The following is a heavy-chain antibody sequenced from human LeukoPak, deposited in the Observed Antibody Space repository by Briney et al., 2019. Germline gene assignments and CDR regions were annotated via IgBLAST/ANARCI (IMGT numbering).Heavy chain of an antibody. CDR1: GGFISSGGYY. CDR2: IYYSGST. V-gene: IGHV4-31*03. J-gene: IGHJ5*02. CDR3: ARAGDIVVVPANNWFDP. D-gene: IGHD2-2*01. Sequence: PSQTLSLTCTVSGGFISSGGYYWSWIRQHPGKGLEWIGYIYYSGSTYYNPSLKSRVTISVDTSKNQFSLKLSSVTAADTAVYYCARAGDIVVVPANNWFDPWGQGTLVTVSS.